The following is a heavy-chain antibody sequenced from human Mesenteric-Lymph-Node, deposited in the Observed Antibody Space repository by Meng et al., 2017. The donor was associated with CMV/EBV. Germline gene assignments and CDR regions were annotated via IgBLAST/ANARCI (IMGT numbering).Heavy chain of an antibody. J-gene: IGHJ4*02. CDR1: GFTFSSYA. V-gene: IGHV3-23*01. CDR2: ISGSGGST. D-gene: IGHD1-20*01. CDR3: ARRSSSNWSFDS. Sequence: GESLKISCAASGFTFSSYAMSWVRQAPGKGLEWVSAISGSGGSTYYADSVKGRFTISRDNSKNTLYLQMNSLRAEDTAVYYCARRSSSNWSFDSWGQGTLVTVSS.